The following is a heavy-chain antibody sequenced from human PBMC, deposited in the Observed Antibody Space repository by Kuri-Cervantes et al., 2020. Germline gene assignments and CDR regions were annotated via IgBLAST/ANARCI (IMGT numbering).Heavy chain of an antibody. CDR1: GVTVSSYA. Sequence: GGSLRLSCAAPGVTVSSYAMHWVRQAPGKGLEWVAVISYDGNNKYYADSVKGRFTISRDNAKNSLYLQMNSLRAEDTAVYYCARDLRREYDYWGQGTLVTVSS. CDR3: ARDLRREYDY. CDR2: ISYDGNNK. J-gene: IGHJ4*02. D-gene: IGHD5-24*01. V-gene: IGHV3-30-3*01.